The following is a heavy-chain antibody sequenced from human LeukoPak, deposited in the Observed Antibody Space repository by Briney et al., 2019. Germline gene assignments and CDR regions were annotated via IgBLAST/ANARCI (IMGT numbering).Heavy chain of an antibody. CDR3: ARRSGQYQLLSHNDY. Sequence: SETLSLTCTVSGGSISSYYWSWIRQPPGKGLEWIGYIYYSGSTSYNPSLKSRVTISVDTSKKQFSLKLSSVTAADMAVYYCARRSGQYQLLSHNDYWGQGTLVTVSS. CDR2: IYYSGST. D-gene: IGHD2-2*01. J-gene: IGHJ4*02. CDR1: GGSISSYY. V-gene: IGHV4-59*01.